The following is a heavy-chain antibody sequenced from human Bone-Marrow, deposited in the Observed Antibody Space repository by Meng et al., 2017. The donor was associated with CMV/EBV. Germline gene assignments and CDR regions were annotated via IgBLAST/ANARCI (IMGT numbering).Heavy chain of an antibody. CDR2: ISGSGGST. D-gene: IGHD3-3*01. V-gene: IGHV3-23*01. CDR1: GFTFSSYA. CDR3: ARLKVLRFLEWLMYDY. Sequence: GGSLRLSCAASGFTFSSYAMSWVRQAPGKGLEWVSAISGSGGSTYYADSVKGRFTISRDNSKNTLYLQMNSLRAEDTAVYYCARLKVLRFLEWLMYDYWGQGTRVTVSS. J-gene: IGHJ4*02.